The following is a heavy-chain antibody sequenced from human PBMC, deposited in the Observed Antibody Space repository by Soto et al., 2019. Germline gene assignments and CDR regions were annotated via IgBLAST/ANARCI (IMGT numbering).Heavy chain of an antibody. CDR2: INGGNGDT. J-gene: IGHJ4*02. CDR1: GYTLSSYG. CDR3: ARGRSLFRAGDTSVNYFDY. D-gene: IGHD1-26*01. V-gene: IGHV1-3*01. Sequence: VQLVQSEAEVKKPGASVKVSCKASGYTLSSYGIHWVRQAPGQRLEWMGWINGGNGDTMYAQKFQDRVTMTRGTSANTAYMEVSCLASKDTAVYYCARGRSLFRAGDTSVNYFDYWGQGTLVTVSS.